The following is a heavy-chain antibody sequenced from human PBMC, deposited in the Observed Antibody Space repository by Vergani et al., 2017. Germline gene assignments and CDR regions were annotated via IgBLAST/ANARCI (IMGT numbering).Heavy chain of an antibody. J-gene: IGHJ4*02. Sequence: QVQLVQSGGGVVQTGGSLRLSCVASGFTFNRYGMQWVRQAPGKGLEWVAYVLFDGSNEYYADSVKGRFIVSRDTSNDALYLQMNSLRTDDTAVYYCARDLAYCHEGSCALWGQGSVVTVSS. CDR1: GFTFNRYG. CDR3: ARDLAYCHEGSCAL. V-gene: IGHV3-30*02. D-gene: IGHD2-15*01. CDR2: VLFDGSNE.